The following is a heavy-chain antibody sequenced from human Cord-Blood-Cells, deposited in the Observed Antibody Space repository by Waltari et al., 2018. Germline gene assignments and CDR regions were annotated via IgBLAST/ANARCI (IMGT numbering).Heavy chain of an antibody. V-gene: IGHV3-53*01. D-gene: IGHD6-13*01. CDR2: IYSGGST. J-gene: IGHJ4*02. CDR3: ARDRDSSSWYDY. CDR1: GFTVSSYY. Sequence: EVQLVESGGGLIQPGGSLRLSCAASGFTVSSYYMSWVRQAPGKGLEWVSVIYSGGSTYYADSVKGRFTISRDNSKNTLYLQMNSLRAEDTAVYYCARDRDSSSWYDYWGQGTLVTVSS.